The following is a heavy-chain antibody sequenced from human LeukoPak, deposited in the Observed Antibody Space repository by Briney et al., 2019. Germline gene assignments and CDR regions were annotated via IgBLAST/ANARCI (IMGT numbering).Heavy chain of an antibody. CDR3: ARRPRVGYDNSGSDY. Sequence: GGSLRLSCAASGFTFSSYAMHWVRQAPGKGLEWVSGISGIGDNTYYADSVKGRFTISRDNSKNTLNLQMNSLRVEDTAVYYCARRPRVGYDNSGSDYWGQGTLVTVSS. CDR2: ISGIGDNT. CDR1: GFTFSSYA. J-gene: IGHJ4*01. V-gene: IGHV3-23*01. D-gene: IGHD3-22*01.